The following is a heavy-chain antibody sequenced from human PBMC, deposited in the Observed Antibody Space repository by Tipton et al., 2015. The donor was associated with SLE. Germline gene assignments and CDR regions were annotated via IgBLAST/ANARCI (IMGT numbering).Heavy chain of an antibody. CDR3: ARLGSGMVKGIAARRYGYFDL. CDR2: INHSGST. V-gene: IGHV4-34*01. Sequence: GLVKPSETLSLTCAVYGGSFSGYYWSWIRQPPGKGLEWIGEINHSGSTNYNPSLKSRVTISVDTSKNQFSLKLSSVTAADTAVYYCARLGSGMVKGIAARRYGYFDLWGRGTLVTVSS. D-gene: IGHD6-6*01. J-gene: IGHJ2*01. CDR1: GGSFSGYY.